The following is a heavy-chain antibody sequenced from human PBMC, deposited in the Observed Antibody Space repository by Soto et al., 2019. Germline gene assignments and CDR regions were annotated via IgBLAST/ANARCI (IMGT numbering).Heavy chain of an antibody. CDR1: GFTFSSYA. CDR2: ISGSGGST. CDR3: ARRGSGSYYDY. D-gene: IGHD1-26*01. Sequence: EVQLLESGGGLVQPGGSLRLSCAASGFTFSSYAMRWVRQAPGKGLEWVSAISGSGGSTYYADSVKGRFTISRDNSKNTLYMQMNSLRAEDTAVYYCARRGSGSYYDYWGQGTLVTVSS. V-gene: IGHV3-23*01. J-gene: IGHJ4*02.